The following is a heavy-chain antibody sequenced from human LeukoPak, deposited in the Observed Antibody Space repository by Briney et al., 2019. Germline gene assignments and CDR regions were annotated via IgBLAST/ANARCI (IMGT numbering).Heavy chain of an antibody. CDR1: GFTFSSYA. CDR3: ASSHIAVAGTFDY. CDR2: ISGSGGST. V-gene: IGHV3-23*01. Sequence: GRSLRLSCAASGFTFSSYAMSWVRQAPGKGLEWVSAISGSGGSTYYADSVKGRFTISRDNSKNTLYLQMNSLRAEDTAVYYCASSHIAVAGTFDYWGQGTLVTVSS. J-gene: IGHJ4*02. D-gene: IGHD6-19*01.